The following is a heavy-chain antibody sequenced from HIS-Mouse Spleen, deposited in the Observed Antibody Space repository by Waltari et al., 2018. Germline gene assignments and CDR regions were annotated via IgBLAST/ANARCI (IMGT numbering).Heavy chain of an antibody. V-gene: IGHV4-39*07. J-gene: IGHJ2*01. CDR3: AREIPYSSSWYDWYFDL. D-gene: IGHD6-13*01. Sequence: QLQLQESGPGLVKPSETLSLTCTVSGGSISSSSYDWGGIRPPPGKGLEWIGSIYYSGSTYYNPSLKSRVTISVDTSKNQFSLKLSSVTAADTAVYYCAREIPYSSSWYDWYFDLWGRGTLVTVSS. CDR2: IYYSGST. CDR1: GGSISSSSYD.